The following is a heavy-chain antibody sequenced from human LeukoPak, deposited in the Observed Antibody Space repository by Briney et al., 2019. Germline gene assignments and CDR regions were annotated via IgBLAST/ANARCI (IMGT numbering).Heavy chain of an antibody. CDR2: IYYSGST. CDR3: AGTKSYYYGSGSLYYFDY. CDR1: GGSISSYY. V-gene: IGHV4-59*08. Sequence: SETLSLTCTVSGGSISSYYWSWIRQPPGKRLEWIGYIYYSGSTNYNPSLKSRVTISVDTSKNQFSLKLSSVTAADTAVYYCAGTKSYYYGSGSLYYFDYWGQGTLVTVSS. J-gene: IGHJ4*02. D-gene: IGHD3-10*01.